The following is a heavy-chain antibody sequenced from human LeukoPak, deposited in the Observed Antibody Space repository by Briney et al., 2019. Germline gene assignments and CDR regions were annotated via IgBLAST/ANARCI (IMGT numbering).Heavy chain of an antibody. V-gene: IGHV3-7*01. CDR3: ARVGTYDAFDI. Sequence: SGGSLRLSCVASEFTFSSYWMSWVRQAPGKGLEWVANIKQDGSEKYYVDSVKGRFTISRDNAKNSLYLQMNSLRAEDTAVYYCARVGTYDAFDIWGQGTMVTVSS. J-gene: IGHJ3*02. CDR2: IKQDGSEK. CDR1: EFTFSSYW. D-gene: IGHD1-1*01.